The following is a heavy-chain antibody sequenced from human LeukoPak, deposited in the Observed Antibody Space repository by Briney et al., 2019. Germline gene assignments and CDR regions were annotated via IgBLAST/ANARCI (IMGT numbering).Heavy chain of an antibody. Sequence: ASVKVSCKASGYTFTSYNMHWVRQAPGQGLEWMGWINPNSGGTNYAQKFQGRVTMTRDTSISTAYMELSRLRSDDTAVYYCARVDRYSSGWYAGLDYWGQGTLVTVSS. J-gene: IGHJ4*02. CDR1: GYTFTSYN. D-gene: IGHD6-19*01. CDR2: INPNSGGT. V-gene: IGHV1-2*02. CDR3: ARVDRYSSGWYAGLDY.